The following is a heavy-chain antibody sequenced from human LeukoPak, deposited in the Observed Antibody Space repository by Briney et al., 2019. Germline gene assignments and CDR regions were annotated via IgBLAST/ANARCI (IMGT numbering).Heavy chain of an antibody. V-gene: IGHV3-74*01. CDR1: GFTFSSYW. CDR2: INSDGGTT. J-gene: IGHJ4*02. CDR3: ATDSYVSGSYYRLFY. D-gene: IGHD3-10*01. Sequence: GGSLRLSCAASGFTFSSYWMHWVRQAPGKGLVWVSGINSDGGTTTYADSVKGRFTISRDNAKNTLYLQMNNLRAEDTAIYYCATDSYVSGSYYRLFYWGQGTLVTVSS.